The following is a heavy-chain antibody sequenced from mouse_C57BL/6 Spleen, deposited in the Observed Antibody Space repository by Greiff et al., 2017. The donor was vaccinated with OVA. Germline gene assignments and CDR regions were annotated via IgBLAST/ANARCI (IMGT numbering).Heavy chain of an antibody. CDR1: GFTFSSYA. J-gene: IGHJ3*01. CDR2: ISSGGDYI. V-gene: IGHV5-9-1*02. Sequence: EVKLMESGEGLVKPGGSLKLSCAASGFTFSSYAMSWVRQTPEKRLEWVAYISSGGDYIYYADTVKGRFTISRDNARNTLYLQMSSLKSEDTAMYYCTYYGSSPWFAYWGQGTLVTVSA. CDR3: TYYGSSPWFAY. D-gene: IGHD1-1*01.